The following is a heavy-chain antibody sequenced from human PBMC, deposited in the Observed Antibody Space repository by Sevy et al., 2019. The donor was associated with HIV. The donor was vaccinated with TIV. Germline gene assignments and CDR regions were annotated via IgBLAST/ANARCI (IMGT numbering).Heavy chain of an antibody. D-gene: IGHD3-9*01. CDR2: ISYDGSNK. CDR1: GFTFSSYA. CDR3: ARGYYDILTGYPHPDY. J-gene: IGHJ4*02. Sequence: GGSLRLSCAASGFTFSSYAMHWVRQAPGKGLEWVAVISYDGSNKYYADSVKGRFTISRDNSKNTLYLQMNGLRAGDTAVYYCARGYYDILTGYPHPDYWGQGTLVTVSS. V-gene: IGHV3-30-3*01.